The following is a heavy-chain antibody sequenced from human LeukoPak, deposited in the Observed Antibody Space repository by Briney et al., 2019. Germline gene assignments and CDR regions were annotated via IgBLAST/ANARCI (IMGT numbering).Heavy chain of an antibody. D-gene: IGHD6-13*01. CDR1: GGSISSGGYY. V-gene: IGHV4-31*03. CDR3: ARDRYSSSYGTDV. Sequence: SQTLSLTCTVSGGSISSGGYYWSWIRQHPGKGLEWIGYIYYSGSTYYNPSLKSRVTISVDTSKNQFSLKLSSVTAADTAVYYCARDRYSSSYGTDVWGKGTRVTVSS. J-gene: IGHJ6*04. CDR2: IYYSGST.